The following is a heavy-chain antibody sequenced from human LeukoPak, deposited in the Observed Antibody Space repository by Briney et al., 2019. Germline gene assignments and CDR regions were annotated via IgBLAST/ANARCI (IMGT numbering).Heavy chain of an antibody. CDR3: AHSHGSGYEGNAFDI. Sequence: ESGPTLVKPTRTLTLTCTFSGFSLSTSGLGVGWIRHPPGKALEGLGLIYWNNDKRYSPSLKSRLTITKDTSKHQVVLTMSNMDPVDTDTYYCAHSHGSGYEGNAFDIWGQGTMVTVSS. CDR2: IYWNNDK. V-gene: IGHV2-5*01. CDR1: GFSLSTSGLG. D-gene: IGHD5-12*01. J-gene: IGHJ3*02.